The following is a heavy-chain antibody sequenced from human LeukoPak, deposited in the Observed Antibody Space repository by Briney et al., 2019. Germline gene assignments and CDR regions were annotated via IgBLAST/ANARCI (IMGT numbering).Heavy chain of an antibody. J-gene: IGHJ4*02. Sequence: PSETLSLTCGVYGESLSKYYWTWIPQSPGKGREWIGEINHRGSTNLTPSLKSRVTLSVDTSKHQFSLKLTSVTAADAAVYYCASSVGSTDYWGQGTLVTVSS. V-gene: IGHV4-34*01. CDR2: INHRGST. CDR1: GESLSKYY. D-gene: IGHD1-26*01. CDR3: ASSVGSTDY.